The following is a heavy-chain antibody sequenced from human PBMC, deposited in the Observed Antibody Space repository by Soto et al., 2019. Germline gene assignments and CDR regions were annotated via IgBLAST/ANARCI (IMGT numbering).Heavy chain of an antibody. D-gene: IGHD2-15*01. V-gene: IGHV1-18*01. CDR2: ISTYNGDT. CDR1: GYTFSTSG. Sequence: QVQLVQSGAEVRKPGPSVKVSCKASGYTFSTSGMSWLRQAPGQGLEWMGWISTYNGDTNDAPKFQDRVTMTSDTSTSTVYMELRSLRSDDTAVYYCARAGAAPYYYYGMDVWGQGTRVTVSS. J-gene: IGHJ6*02. CDR3: ARAGAAPYYYYGMDV.